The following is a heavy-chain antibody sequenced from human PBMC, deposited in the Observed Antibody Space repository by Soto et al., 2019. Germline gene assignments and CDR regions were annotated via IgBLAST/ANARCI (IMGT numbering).Heavy chain of an antibody. CDR3: ARAPTYSYGSGTPYYFYAMDV. D-gene: IGHD3-10*01. J-gene: IGHJ6*02. Sequence: SETLSLTCTVSGDSVSRYYWNWIRQPPGKGLEWIGYIYNSGSTNYNPSLKSRVTISVDTSKNQFSLTLTSVTAADTAVYYCARAPTYSYGSGTPYYFYAMDVWGQGTTVTVSS. CDR1: GDSVSRYY. CDR2: IYNSGST. V-gene: IGHV4-59*02.